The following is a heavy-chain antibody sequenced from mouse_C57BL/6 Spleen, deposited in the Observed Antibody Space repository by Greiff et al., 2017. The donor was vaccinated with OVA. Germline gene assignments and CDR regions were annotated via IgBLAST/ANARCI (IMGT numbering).Heavy chain of an antibody. CDR2: FHPYNDDT. J-gene: IGHJ4*01. D-gene: IGHD1-1*01. V-gene: IGHV1-47*01. Sequence: LQESGAELVKPGASVKMSCKASGYTFTTYPIEWMKQNHGKSLEWIGNFHPYNDDTKYNEKFKGKATLTVEKSSSTVYLELSRLTSDDSAVYYCARGYYYGSNYAMDYWGQGTSVTVSS. CDR3: ARGYYYGSNYAMDY. CDR1: GYTFTTYP.